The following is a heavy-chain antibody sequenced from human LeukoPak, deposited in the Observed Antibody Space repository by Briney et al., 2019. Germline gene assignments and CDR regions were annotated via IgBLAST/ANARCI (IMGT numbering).Heavy chain of an antibody. CDR2: IYYSGST. CDR1: GGSISSGGYY. V-gene: IGHV4-31*03. D-gene: IGHD3-22*01. J-gene: IGHJ5*02. Sequence: SQTLSLTCTVSGGSISSGGYYWSWTRQHPGKGLEWIGYIYYSGSTYYNPSLKSRVTISVDTSKNQFSLKLSSVTAADTAVYYCARDDDYYDSSGFDPWGQGTLVTVSS. CDR3: ARDDDYYDSSGFDP.